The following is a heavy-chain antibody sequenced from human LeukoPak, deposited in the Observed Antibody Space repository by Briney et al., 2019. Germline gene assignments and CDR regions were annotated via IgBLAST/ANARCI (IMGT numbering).Heavy chain of an antibody. D-gene: IGHD2-15*01. J-gene: IGHJ6*02. CDR2: IIPILGIA. V-gene: IGHV1-69*04. CDR3: ARDLARGYCSGGSCYPPHYYYYGMDV. CDR1: GGTFSSYA. Sequence: SEKVSCKASGGTFSSYAISWVRQAPGQGLEGMGRIIPILGIANYAQKFQDRVTITTDNSTSTAFMELSSLRSEDTAVYFCARDLARGYCSGGSCYPPHYYYYGMDVWGQGTTVTVSS.